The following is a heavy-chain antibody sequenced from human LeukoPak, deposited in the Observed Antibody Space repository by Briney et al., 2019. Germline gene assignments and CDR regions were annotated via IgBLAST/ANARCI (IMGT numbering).Heavy chain of an antibody. CDR1: GFAFNIYA. Sequence: GGSLRLSCAASGFAFNIYAMTWVRQAPGKGLEWVSAITGSGGNTYYADSVKGRFTISRDNSKNTLYLHMNSLRAEDAAMYYCASLPRGPIGYVGYGGEDCWGQGTLVTVSS. J-gene: IGHJ4*02. D-gene: IGHD5-12*01. CDR3: ASLPRGPIGYVGYGGEDC. CDR2: ITGSGGNT. V-gene: IGHV3-23*01.